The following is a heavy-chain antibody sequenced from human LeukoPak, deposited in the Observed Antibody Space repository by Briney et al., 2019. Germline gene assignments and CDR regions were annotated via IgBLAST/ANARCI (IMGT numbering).Heavy chain of an antibody. CDR2: IKQDGNEK. J-gene: IGHJ4*02. Sequence: PGGSLRLSCAASGFTFSSYWMSWVRPAPGKGLEWVANIKQDGNEKYYVDSVKGRFTISRDNAKNSLYLQMNSLRAEDTAVYYCARKSGSYWGGYFDYWGQGTLVTVSS. V-gene: IGHV3-7*01. CDR3: ARKSGSYWGGYFDY. CDR1: GFTFSSYW. D-gene: IGHD1-26*01.